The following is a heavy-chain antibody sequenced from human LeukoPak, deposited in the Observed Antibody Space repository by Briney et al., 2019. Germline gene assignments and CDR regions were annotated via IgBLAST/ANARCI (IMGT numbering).Heavy chain of an antibody. CDR1: GFTVSNHY. J-gene: IGHJ4*02. Sequence: GGSLRLSCAASGFTVSNHYMNWVRQVPGKGLEWVSVIYSGGGTHYTDSVKGRFTISRDNSKNTLFLQMNNLRAEDTALYYCARGQVVGATDYFDYWGQGTPVTVAS. D-gene: IGHD1-26*01. CDR3: ARGQVVGATDYFDY. V-gene: IGHV3-53*01. CDR2: IYSGGGT.